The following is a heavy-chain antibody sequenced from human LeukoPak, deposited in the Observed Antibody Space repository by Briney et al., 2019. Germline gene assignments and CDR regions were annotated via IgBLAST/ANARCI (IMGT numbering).Heavy chain of an antibody. V-gene: IGHV4-30-4*01. CDR2: IYYSGST. CDR1: GGSISRGDYY. Sequence: SQTLSLTCTVSGGSISRGDYYWGWIRQPPGKGLEWIGHIYYSGSTYYNPSLRSRVIVSIDTSESQFSLKLSSVTAADTAVYYCARQRGYALDPWGQGTLVTVSS. J-gene: IGHJ5*02. D-gene: IGHD2-2*01. CDR3: ARQRGYALDP.